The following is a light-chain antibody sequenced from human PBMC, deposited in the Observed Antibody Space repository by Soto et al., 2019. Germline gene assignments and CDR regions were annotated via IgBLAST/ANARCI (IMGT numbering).Light chain of an antibody. J-gene: IGKJ5*01. CDR2: GAS. Sequence: EIVLTKSPGTLSLFPGERATLSCRASQSLITRYLAWYQQKPGQAPRLLIYGASSRATGIPDRFSGSGPGTDFTLTISRLEPEDVAVYSCQQYGTSPTFGQGTRLEIK. CDR1: QSLITRY. V-gene: IGKV3-20*01. CDR3: QQYGTSPT.